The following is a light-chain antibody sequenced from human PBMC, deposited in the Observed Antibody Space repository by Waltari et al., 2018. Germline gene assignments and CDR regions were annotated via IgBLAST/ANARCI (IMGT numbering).Light chain of an antibody. CDR3: QQYNNRPYT. J-gene: IGKJ2*01. CDR2: GAS. V-gene: IGKV3-15*01. CDR1: QTLTSN. Sequence: EIVMTQSPATLSVSPGESATLSCRASQTLTSNLAGYQQKPGQAPRLLIYGASTRATGIPARFSGSGSGTQFTLTISSLQSEDFVVYYCQQYNNRPYTFGQGTKLEIK.